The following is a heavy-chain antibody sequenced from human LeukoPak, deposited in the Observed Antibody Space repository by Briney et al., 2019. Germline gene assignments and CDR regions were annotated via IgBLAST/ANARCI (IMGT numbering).Heavy chain of an antibody. D-gene: IGHD3-22*01. CDR2: ISDSGSST. J-gene: IGHJ4*02. CDR1: GFTFSSYW. Sequence: GGSLRLSCAASGFTFSSYWMHWVRQAPGKGLVWVAAISDSGSSTYYADSVKGRLTISRDNSKNTLFLQMNSLTAEDTAIYYCAKDQIHYYDGSGYYWGQGTLVTVSS. V-gene: IGHV3-23*01. CDR3: AKDQIHYYDGSGYY.